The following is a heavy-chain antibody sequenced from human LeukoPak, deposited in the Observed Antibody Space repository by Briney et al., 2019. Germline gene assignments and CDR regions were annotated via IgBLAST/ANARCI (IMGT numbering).Heavy chain of an antibody. Sequence: PSETLSLTCTVSGASISSSTYYWGWIRQPPGEGLEWIGYTYYSSSTYYNPSLKSRVTISVDTSKNQFSLMLSSVTAADTAVYYCATPGRIAVAGQFDYWGQGTLVAVSS. J-gene: IGHJ4*02. CDR2: TYYSSST. V-gene: IGHV4-39*01. D-gene: IGHD6-19*01. CDR1: GASISSSTYY. CDR3: ATPGRIAVAGQFDY.